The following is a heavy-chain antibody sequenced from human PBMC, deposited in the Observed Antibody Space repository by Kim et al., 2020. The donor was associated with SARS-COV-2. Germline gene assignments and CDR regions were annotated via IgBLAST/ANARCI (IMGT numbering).Heavy chain of an antibody. CDR3: ARTDYVWGSYRYTGLVYFDY. J-gene: IGHJ4*02. V-gene: IGHV4-4*02. Sequence: SETLSLTCAVSGGSISSSNWWSWVRQPPGKGLEWIGEIYHSGSTNYNPSLKSRVTISVDKSKNQFSLKLSSVTAADTAVYYCARTDYVWGSYRYTGLVYFDYWGQGTLVTVSS. D-gene: IGHD3-16*02. CDR1: GGSISSSNW. CDR2: IYHSGST.